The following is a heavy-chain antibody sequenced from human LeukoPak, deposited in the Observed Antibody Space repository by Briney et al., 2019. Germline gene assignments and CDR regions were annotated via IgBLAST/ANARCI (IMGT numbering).Heavy chain of an antibody. CDR1: GFTFSSYG. CDR3: AKDAYSSGWYGGYYYYYGMDV. CDR2: ISYDGSNK. V-gene: IGHV3-30*18. Sequence: PGRSLRLSCAVSGFTFSSYGMPWVRQAPGKGLELVAVISYDGSNKYYADSVKGRFTISRDNSKNTLYLQMNSLRAEDTAVYYCAKDAYSSGWYGGYYYYYGMDVWGKGTTVTVSS. J-gene: IGHJ6*04. D-gene: IGHD6-19*01.